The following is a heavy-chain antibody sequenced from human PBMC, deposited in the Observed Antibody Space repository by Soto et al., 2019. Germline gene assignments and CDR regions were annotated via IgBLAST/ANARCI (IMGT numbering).Heavy chain of an antibody. J-gene: IGHJ4*02. V-gene: IGHV1-24*01. CDR2: FDPEDGET. D-gene: IGHD3-10*01. CDR1: GYTLTELS. CDR3: ATDGPRIQWFGPDRDFDY. Sequence: GASVKVSCKVSGYTLTELSMHWVRQAPGKGLEWMGGFDPEDGETIYAQKSQGRVTMTEDTSTDTAYMELSSLRSEDTAVYYCATDGPRIQWFGPDRDFDYWGQGTLVTVSS.